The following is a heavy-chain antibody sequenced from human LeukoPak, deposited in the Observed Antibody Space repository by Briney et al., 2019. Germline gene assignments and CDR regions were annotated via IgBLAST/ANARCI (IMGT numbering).Heavy chain of an antibody. Sequence: GGSLSLSCSASGFTFSRYPMHWVRQAPGKGLEWVSVIYSGGSTYYADSVKGRFTISRHNSKNTLYLQMNSLRAEDTAVYYCARGLGRLGGNYWGQGTLVTVSS. CDR3: ARGLGRLGGNY. D-gene: IGHD3-16*01. J-gene: IGHJ4*02. CDR1: GFTFSRYP. V-gene: IGHV3-53*04. CDR2: IYSGGST.